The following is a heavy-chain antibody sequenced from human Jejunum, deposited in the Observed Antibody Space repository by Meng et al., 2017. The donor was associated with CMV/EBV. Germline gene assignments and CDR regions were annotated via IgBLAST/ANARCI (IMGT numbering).Heavy chain of an antibody. Sequence: SGFTFSNSDMNWVHQAPGKRLEWVSGVSWNGSTTHYADSVKGRFIISRDNSRNTLYLQTNTLRADDTAVYFCASSYDYGDPRPIDNWGQGTLVTVSS. D-gene: IGHD4/OR15-4a*01. CDR3: ASSYDYGDPRPIDN. J-gene: IGHJ4*02. CDR1: GFTFSNSD. CDR2: VSWNGSTT. V-gene: IGHV3-35*01.